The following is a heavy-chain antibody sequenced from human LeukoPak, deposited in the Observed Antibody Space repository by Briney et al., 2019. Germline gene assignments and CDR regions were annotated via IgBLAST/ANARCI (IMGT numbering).Heavy chain of an antibody. CDR1: GFTFIYT. D-gene: IGHD2-2*01. CDR2: ISHDGGYI. Sequence: GGSLRLSCAATGFTFIYTMHWFRQAPGKGLEWVAVISHDGGYINYADSVRGRFTISRDNSKTTLYLQMNSLRSEHTAVYYCARERASCYFDYWGQGTLVTVSS. J-gene: IGHJ4*02. CDR3: ARERASCYFDY. V-gene: IGHV3-30*04.